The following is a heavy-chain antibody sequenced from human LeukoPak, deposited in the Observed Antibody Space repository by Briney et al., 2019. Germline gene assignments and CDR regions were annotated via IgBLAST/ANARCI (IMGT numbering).Heavy chain of an antibody. CDR3: ARHHESRDCSSTSCPTGWFDP. CDR1: GYTFTSYD. D-gene: IGHD2-2*01. CDR2: MNPNSGNT. V-gene: IGHV1-8*01. Sequence: ASVKVSCKASGYTFTSYDINWVRQATGQGLEWTGWMNPNSGNTGYAQKFQGRVTMTRNTSISTAYMELSSLGSEDTAVYYCARHHESRDCSSTSCPTGWFDPWGQGTLVTVSS. J-gene: IGHJ5*02.